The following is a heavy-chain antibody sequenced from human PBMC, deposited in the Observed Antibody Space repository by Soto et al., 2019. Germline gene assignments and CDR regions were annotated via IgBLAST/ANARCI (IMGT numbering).Heavy chain of an antibody. CDR1: GFTFSSYG. V-gene: IGHV3-30*18. CDR2: ISYDGSNK. CDR3: AKDWDIVVVTAIRYGMDV. J-gene: IGHJ6*02. Sequence: QVQLVESGGGVVQPGRSLRLSCAASGFTFSSYGMHWVRQAPGKGLEWVAVISYDGSNKYYADSVKGRFTISRDNSKNTLYLQRNSLRAEDTAVYYCAKDWDIVVVTAIRYGMDVWGQGTTVTVS. D-gene: IGHD2-21*02.